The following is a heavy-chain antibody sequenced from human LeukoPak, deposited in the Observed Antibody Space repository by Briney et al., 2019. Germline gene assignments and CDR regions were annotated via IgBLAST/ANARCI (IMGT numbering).Heavy chain of an antibody. V-gene: IGHV1-69*06. CDR3: AREDEYYYDSSGVFDY. CDR2: IIPIFGTA. J-gene: IGHJ4*02. D-gene: IGHD3-22*01. Sequence: SVKVSCKASGGTFSSYAISWVRQAPGQGLEWMGGIIPIFGTANYAQEFQGRVTITADKSTSTAYMELSSLRSEDTAVYYCAREDEYYYDSSGVFDYWGQGTLVTVSS. CDR1: GGTFSSYA.